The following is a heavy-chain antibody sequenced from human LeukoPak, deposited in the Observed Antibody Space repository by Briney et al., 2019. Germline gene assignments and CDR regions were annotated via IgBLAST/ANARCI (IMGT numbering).Heavy chain of an antibody. CDR1: GYTFTCYG. Sequence: GASVKVSCKASGYTFTCYGISWVRQAPGQGLEWMGWISAYNGNTNYAQKLQGRVTMTTDTSTSTAYMELRSLRSDDTAVYYCARVTQWPDPSGGDYWGQGTLVTVSS. V-gene: IGHV1-18*01. J-gene: IGHJ4*02. CDR2: ISAYNGNT. CDR3: ARVTQWPDPSGGDY. D-gene: IGHD6-19*01.